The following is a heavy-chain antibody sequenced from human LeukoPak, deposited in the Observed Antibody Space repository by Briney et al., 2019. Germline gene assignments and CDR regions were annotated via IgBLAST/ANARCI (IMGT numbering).Heavy chain of an antibody. CDR1: GYSFTSYW. CDR2: IYPGDSDT. V-gene: IGHV5-51*01. CDR3: ARRVVVVPAAIHDYYYYMDV. Sequence: GESLKISCRGSGYSFTSYWIGWVRQMPGKGLEWMGIIYPGDSDTRYSPSFQGQVTISADKSISTAYLRWSSLKASDTAMYYCARRVVVVPAAIHDYYYYMDVWGKGTTVTVSS. J-gene: IGHJ6*03. D-gene: IGHD2-2*02.